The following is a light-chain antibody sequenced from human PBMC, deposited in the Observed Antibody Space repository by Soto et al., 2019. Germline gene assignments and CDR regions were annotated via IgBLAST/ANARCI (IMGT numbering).Light chain of an antibody. Sequence: EIVFTQSPSTLSLSPGERATLSCRASQSVSSSLAWYQQKPGQAPRLLIYDASNRATGIPARFSGSGSGTDFTLTISSLEPEDFAVYYCQQRSNWPWTFGQGTKVDIK. CDR2: DAS. J-gene: IGKJ1*01. CDR1: QSVSSS. CDR3: QQRSNWPWT. V-gene: IGKV3-11*01.